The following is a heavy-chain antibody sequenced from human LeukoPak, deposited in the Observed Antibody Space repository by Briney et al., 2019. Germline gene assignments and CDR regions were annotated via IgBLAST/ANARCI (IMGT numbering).Heavy chain of an antibody. CDR2: ISAYNGNT. J-gene: IGHJ4*02. V-gene: IGHV1-18*01. CDR3: ARVTAVAGTDYFDY. D-gene: IGHD6-19*01. CDR1: GYTFIAYG. Sequence: ASVTVSCKASGYTFIAYGLSWVRQAPGQGLEWMGWISAYNGNTNYAQKLQGRVTMTTDTSTSTAYMELRSLRSDDTAVYYCARVTAVAGTDYFDYWGQGTLVTVSS.